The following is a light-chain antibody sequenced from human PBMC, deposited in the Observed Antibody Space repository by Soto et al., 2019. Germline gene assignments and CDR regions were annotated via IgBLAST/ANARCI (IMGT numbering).Light chain of an antibody. CDR3: SSYTSSVTWV. V-gene: IGLV2-14*01. CDR2: DVS. CDR1: SSDVGAFDY. J-gene: IGLJ3*02. Sequence: QSALTQPASVSGSLGQSITISCTGSSSDVGAFDYVSWYQQHPGKAPKLIIYDVSNRPSGVSNRFSGSKSGNTASVTISGLQAEDEADYYCSSYTSSVTWVFGGGTQLTVL.